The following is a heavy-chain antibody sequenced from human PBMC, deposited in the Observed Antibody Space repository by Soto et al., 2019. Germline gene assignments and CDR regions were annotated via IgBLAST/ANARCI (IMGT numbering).Heavy chain of an antibody. CDR2: ILTSGRT. CDR3: AGQGGLDV. Sequence: QVQLQESGPGLMKPSETLSLTCTVSGGSISSWDWTWTRQPAGKGLEWIGRILTSGRTNYNPSLKSRVTMSVDKSKNQFSLKLSSVTAADTAMYYCAGQGGLDVWGQGTTVTVTS. CDR1: GGSISSWD. J-gene: IGHJ6*02. V-gene: IGHV4-4*07.